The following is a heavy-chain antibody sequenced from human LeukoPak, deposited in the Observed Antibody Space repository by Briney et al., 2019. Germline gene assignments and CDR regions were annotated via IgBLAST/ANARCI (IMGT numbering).Heavy chain of an antibody. D-gene: IGHD1/OR15-1a*01. CDR1: GYTFTTYG. Sequence: ASVKVSRKASGYTFTTYGISWVRQAPGQGLEGMGWISAYNGNTNYAQKLQGRVTMTTDTSTSTAYMELRSLRSDDTAVYYCARDHNNGDYSDYWGQGTLVTVSS. V-gene: IGHV1-18*01. J-gene: IGHJ4*02. CDR2: ISAYNGNT. CDR3: ARDHNNGDYSDY.